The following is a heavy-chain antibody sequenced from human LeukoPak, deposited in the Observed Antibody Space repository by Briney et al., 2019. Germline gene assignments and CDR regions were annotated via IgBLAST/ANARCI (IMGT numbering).Heavy chain of an antibody. V-gene: IGHV1-24*01. CDR1: GYTLTELS. J-gene: IGHJ4*02. D-gene: IGHD3-3*01. CDR2: FDPEDGET. Sequence: ASVKVSCKVSGYTLTELSMHWVRQAPGKGLEWMGGFDPEDGETIYAQKFQGRVTMTEDTSTDTAYMELSSLRSEDTAVYYCATVPLRFLEWFSFDYWGQGTLVTVSS. CDR3: ATVPLRFLEWFSFDY.